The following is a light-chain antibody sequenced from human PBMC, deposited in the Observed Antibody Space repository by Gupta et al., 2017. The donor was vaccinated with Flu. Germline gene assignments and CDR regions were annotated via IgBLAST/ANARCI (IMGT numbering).Light chain of an antibody. Sequence: SSGSVSSNNYPSWYQQAPGQAPRPLMFATTARSAGVPDRFSGSILGDKAALTIAGAQADDESDYYCVLYMGNGISVFGGGTRLSVL. V-gene: IGLV8-61*01. CDR3: VLYMGNGISV. CDR1: SGSVSSNNY. CDR2: ATT. J-gene: IGLJ3*02.